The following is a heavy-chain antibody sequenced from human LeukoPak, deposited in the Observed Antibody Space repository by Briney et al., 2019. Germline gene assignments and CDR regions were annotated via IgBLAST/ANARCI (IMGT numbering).Heavy chain of an antibody. Sequence: PGRSLRLSCAASGFTFSSYGMHWVRQAPGRGLEWVAVISYDGSNKYYADSVKGRFPLSRDNSMNTLYLQMNSPRAEDRAVYYCARYGPEVYYFDYWGQGTLVTVS. V-gene: IGHV3-30*03. CDR3: ARYGPEVYYFDY. D-gene: IGHD4-17*01. CDR2: ISYDGSNK. J-gene: IGHJ4*02. CDR1: GFTFSSYG.